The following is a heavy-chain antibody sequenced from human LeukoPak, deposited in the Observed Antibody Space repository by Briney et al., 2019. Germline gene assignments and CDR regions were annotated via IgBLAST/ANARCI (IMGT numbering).Heavy chain of an antibody. D-gene: IGHD3-22*01. CDR1: GFTFSNAW. CDR3: TTDRKAYYDSSGYFDY. Sequence: GGSLRLSCAASGFTFSNAWMSWVRQAPGKGLEWVGRIKNKTDGGTTDYAAPVKGRFTISRDDSKNTLYLQMNSLKTEDTAVYYCTTDRKAYYDSSGYFDYWGQGTLVTVSS. V-gene: IGHV3-15*01. CDR2: IKNKTDGGTT. J-gene: IGHJ4*02.